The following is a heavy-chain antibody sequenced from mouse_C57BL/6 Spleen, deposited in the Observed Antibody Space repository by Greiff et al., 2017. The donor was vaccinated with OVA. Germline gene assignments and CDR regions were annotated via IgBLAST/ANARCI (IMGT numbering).Heavy chain of an antibody. CDR3: ARRGSSGYVRPFAY. V-gene: IGHV1-64*01. J-gene: IGHJ3*01. D-gene: IGHD3-2*02. Sequence: QVQLQQPGAELVKPGASVKLSCKASGYTFTSYWMHWVKQRPGQGLEWIGMIHPNSGSTNYNEKFKSKATLTVDKSSSTAYMQLSSLTSEDSAVYYCARRGSSGYVRPFAYWGQGTLVTVSA. CDR2: IHPNSGST. CDR1: GYTFTSYW.